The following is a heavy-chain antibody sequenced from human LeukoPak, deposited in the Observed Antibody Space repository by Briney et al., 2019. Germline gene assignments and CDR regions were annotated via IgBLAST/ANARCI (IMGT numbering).Heavy chain of an antibody. CDR3: ARASEYDYVWGSYRYGLDP. V-gene: IGHV1-8*01. CDR2: MNPNSGNT. D-gene: IGHD3-16*02. J-gene: IGHJ5*02. Sequence: GASVKVSCKASGYTFTSYDINWVRQATGQGLEWMGWMNPNSGNTGYAQKFQGRVTMTRNTSISTAYMELSSLRSEDTAVYYCARASEYDYVWGSYRYGLDPWGQGTLVTVSS. CDR1: GYTFTSYD.